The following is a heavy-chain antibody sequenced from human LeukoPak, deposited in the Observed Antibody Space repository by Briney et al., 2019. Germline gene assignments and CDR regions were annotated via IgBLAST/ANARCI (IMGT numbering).Heavy chain of an antibody. V-gene: IGHV4-59*08. D-gene: IGHD3-9*01. J-gene: IGHJ6*02. CDR3: ATGILTGYYSMDV. CDR1: GGSISSYY. Sequence: ASETLSLTCTVSGGSISSYYWSWIRQPPGKGLEWIGYIYYSGSTNYNPSLKSRVTISVDTSKNQFSLKLSPVTAADTAVYYCATGILTGYYSMDVWGQGTTVTVSS. CDR2: IYYSGST.